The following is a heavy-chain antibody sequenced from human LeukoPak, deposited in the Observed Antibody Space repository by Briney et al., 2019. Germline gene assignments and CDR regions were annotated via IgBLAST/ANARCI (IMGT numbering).Heavy chain of an antibody. J-gene: IGHJ6*02. V-gene: IGHV3-7*01. CDR1: GFTFSSYW. D-gene: IGHD6-13*01. CDR2: IKQDGREK. CDR3: ARVGYSSSWYYYGMDA. Sequence: GGSLRLSCAASGFTFSSYWMSWVRQAPGKGLEWVANIKQDGREKYYVDYVKGRFTISRDNAKNALYLQMNSLRAEDTAVYYCARVGYSSSWYYYGMDAWGQGTTVTVSS.